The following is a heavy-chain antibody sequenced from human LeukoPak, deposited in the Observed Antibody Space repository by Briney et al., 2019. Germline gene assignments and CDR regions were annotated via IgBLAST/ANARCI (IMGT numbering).Heavy chain of an antibody. CDR3: ARVTRSGYYYYYYYMDV. V-gene: IGHV3-64*01. Sequence: GGSLRLSCAASGFTFSSYAMHWVRQAPGKGLKYVSAISSNGGSTYYANSVKGRFTISRDNSKNTLYLQMGSLRAEDMAVYYCARVTRSGYYYYYYYMDVWGKGTTVTVSS. J-gene: IGHJ6*03. D-gene: IGHD3-3*01. CDR1: GFTFSSYA. CDR2: ISSNGGST.